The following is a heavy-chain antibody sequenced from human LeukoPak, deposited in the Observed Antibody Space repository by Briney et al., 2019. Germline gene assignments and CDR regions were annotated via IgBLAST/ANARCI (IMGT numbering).Heavy chain of an antibody. Sequence: SETLSLTCTVSGGSVSSGSYYWSWIRQPPGKGLEWIGYIYYSGSTNYNPSLKSRVTISVDTSKNQFSLKLSSVTAADTAVYYWAQLLLWTGFAPWGRETLVTVPS. CDR2: IYYSGST. D-gene: IGHD3-10*01. CDR1: GGSVSSGSYY. CDR3: AQLLLWTGFAP. V-gene: IGHV4-61*01. J-gene: IGHJ5*02.